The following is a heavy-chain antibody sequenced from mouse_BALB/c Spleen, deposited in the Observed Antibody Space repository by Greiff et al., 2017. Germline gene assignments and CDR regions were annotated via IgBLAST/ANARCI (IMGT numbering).Heavy chain of an antibody. CDR2: INPSNGRT. V-gene: IGHV1S81*02. CDR3: TRRRGIYYGYDGGYFDY. Sequence: VQLQQPGAELVKPGASVKLSCKASGYTFTSYWMHWVKQRPGQGLEWIGEINPSNGRTNYNEKFKSKATLTVDKSSSTAYMQLSSLTSEDSAVYYCTRRRGIYYGYDGGYFDYWGQGTTLTVSS. D-gene: IGHD2-2*01. CDR1: GYTFTSYW. J-gene: IGHJ2*01.